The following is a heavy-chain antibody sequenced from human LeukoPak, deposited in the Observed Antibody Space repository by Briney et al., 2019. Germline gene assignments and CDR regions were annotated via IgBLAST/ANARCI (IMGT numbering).Heavy chain of an antibody. J-gene: IGHJ6*03. CDR3: AREGPYCTNGVCQSRLRYMDV. CDR1: GGSISSSSYY. V-gene: IGHV4-39*07. Sequence: PSETLSHTCTVSGGSISSSSYYWGWIRQPPGKGLEWIGSIYYSGGSYYNPSLKSRVTISVDTSKNQFSLKLSSVTAADTAVYYCAREGPYCTNGVCQSRLRYMDVWGKGTTVTVSS. D-gene: IGHD2-8*01. CDR2: IYYSGGS.